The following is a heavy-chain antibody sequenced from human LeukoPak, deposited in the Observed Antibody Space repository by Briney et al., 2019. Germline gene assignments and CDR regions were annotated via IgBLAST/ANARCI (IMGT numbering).Heavy chain of an antibody. CDR1: GFTFSSYV. Sequence: GGSLRLSCAASGFTFSSYVMSWVRQAPGKGLEWVSGISTSGGSTYYTDSVKGRFTISRDNSKNTLYLQMNSLRAEDTAVYYCAKDLSGSYYPDVDYWGQGTLVTASS. J-gene: IGHJ4*02. CDR3: AKDLSGSYYPDVDY. V-gene: IGHV3-23*01. CDR2: ISTSGGST. D-gene: IGHD1-26*01.